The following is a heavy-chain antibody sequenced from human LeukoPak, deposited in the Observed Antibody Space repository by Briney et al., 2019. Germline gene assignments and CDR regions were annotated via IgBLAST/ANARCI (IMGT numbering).Heavy chain of an antibody. CDR1: GGSISSSSYY. Sequence: SETLSLTCTVSGGSISSSSYYWGWIRQPPGKGLEWIGEINHSGSTNYNPSLKSRVTISVDTSKNQFSLKLSSVTAADTAVYYCARGPSLGFSGWYMYRHNYFDYWGQGTLVTVSS. CDR2: INHSGST. V-gene: IGHV4-39*07. D-gene: IGHD6-19*01. J-gene: IGHJ4*02. CDR3: ARGPSLGFSGWYMYRHNYFDY.